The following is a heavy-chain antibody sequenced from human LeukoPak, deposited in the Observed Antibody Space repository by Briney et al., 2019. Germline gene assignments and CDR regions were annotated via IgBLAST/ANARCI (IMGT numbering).Heavy chain of an antibody. Sequence: ASVKVSCKASGYTFTGYYMHWVRQAPGQGLEWMGWINPNSGGTNYAQKFQGRVTMTRDTSIITVYMELSRLRSDDTAVYYCARGGPPVIAARSSYYHYRDVWGKGTSVTVSS. J-gene: IGHJ6*03. D-gene: IGHD6-6*01. V-gene: IGHV1-2*02. CDR3: ARGGPPVIAARSSYYHYRDV. CDR1: GYTFTGYY. CDR2: INPNSGGT.